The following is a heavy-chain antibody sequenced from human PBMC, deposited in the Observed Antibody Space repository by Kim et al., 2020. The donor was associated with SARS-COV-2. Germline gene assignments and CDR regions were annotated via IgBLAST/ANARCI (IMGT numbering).Heavy chain of an antibody. D-gene: IGHD6-13*01. CDR3: ARGGWQQLVLGWYFDL. J-gene: IGHJ2*01. V-gene: IGHV1-69*01. Sequence: QRVQGRVTITADESTGTAYMELSSLGSEDTAVYYCARGGWQQLVLGWYFDLWGRGTLVTVSS.